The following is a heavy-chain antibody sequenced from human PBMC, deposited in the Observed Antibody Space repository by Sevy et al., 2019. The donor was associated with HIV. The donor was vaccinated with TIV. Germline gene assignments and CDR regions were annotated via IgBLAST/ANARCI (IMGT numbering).Heavy chain of an antibody. V-gene: IGHV3-23*01. Sequence: GGSLRLSCIASGSTVNPYAMSWVRQAPGKGLEWVAVINNSGGSTDYEDSVRGGFGISRDNPNVYLEMNSLRVEDTAVYYCVEERVGYISSWYYFDYWGQGTLVTVSS. J-gene: IGHJ4*02. D-gene: IGHD6-13*01. CDR2: INNSGGST. CDR3: VEERVGYISSWYYFDY. CDR1: GSTVNPYA.